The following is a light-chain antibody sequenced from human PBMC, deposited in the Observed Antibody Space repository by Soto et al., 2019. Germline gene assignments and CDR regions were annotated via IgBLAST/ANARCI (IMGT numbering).Light chain of an antibody. CDR3: QQRSNWPIT. Sequence: EIVLTQSPATLSFSPGERDTLSCRASQSVSSYLAWYQQKPGQAPRLLIYDASNRATGIPARFSGSGSGTDFTLTISSLEPEDFAVYYCQQRSNWPITFGQGTQLEIK. J-gene: IGKJ5*01. CDR1: QSVSSY. V-gene: IGKV3-11*01. CDR2: DAS.